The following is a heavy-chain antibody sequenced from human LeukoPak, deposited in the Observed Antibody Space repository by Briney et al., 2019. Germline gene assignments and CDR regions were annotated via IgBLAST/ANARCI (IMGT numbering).Heavy chain of an antibody. Sequence: NTSETLSLTCTVSGGSISSGDYYWSWIRQPPGKGLEWIGYISYSGSTYYNPSLESRITISIDTSKNQFSLNLTSVTAADTAVYYCARGDRMGSWGYYFDYWGQGTLVAVSS. V-gene: IGHV4-30-4*01. D-gene: IGHD7-27*01. CDR2: ISYSGST. J-gene: IGHJ4*02. CDR3: ARGDRMGSWGYYFDY. CDR1: GGSISSGDYY.